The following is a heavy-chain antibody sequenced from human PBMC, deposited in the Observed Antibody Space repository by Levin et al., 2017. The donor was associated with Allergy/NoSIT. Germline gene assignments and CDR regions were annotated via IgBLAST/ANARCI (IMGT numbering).Heavy chain of an antibody. CDR3: AKVGALRFLETAWFDP. V-gene: IGHV3-30*18. D-gene: IGHD3-3*01. CDR1: GFTFSSYG. J-gene: IGHJ5*02. CDR2: ISYDGSNK. Sequence: SCAASGFTFSSYGMHWVRQAPGKGLEWVAVISYDGSNKYYADSVKGRFTISRDNSKNTLYLQMNSLRAEDTAVYYCAKVGALRFLETAWFDPWGQGTLVTVSS.